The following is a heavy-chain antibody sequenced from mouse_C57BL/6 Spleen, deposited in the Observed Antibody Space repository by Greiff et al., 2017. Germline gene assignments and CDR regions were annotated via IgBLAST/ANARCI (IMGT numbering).Heavy chain of an antibody. CDR3: ARSGGNYAYYFDY. V-gene: IGHV1-76*01. D-gene: IGHD2-1*01. J-gene: IGHJ2*01. CDR1: GYTFTDYY. CDR2: IYPGSGNT. Sequence: VNVVESGAELVRPGASVKLSCKASGYTFTDYYINWVKQRPGQGLEWIARIYPGSGNTYYNEKFKGKATLTAEKSSSTAYMQLSSLTSEDSAVYFCARSGGNYAYYFDYWGQGTTLTVSS.